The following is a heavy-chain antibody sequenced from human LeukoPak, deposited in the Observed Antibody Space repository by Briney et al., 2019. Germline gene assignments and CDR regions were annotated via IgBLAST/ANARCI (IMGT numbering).Heavy chain of an antibody. CDR1: GFTFSSYG. J-gene: IGHJ4*02. D-gene: IGHD2-15*01. CDR3: AKTLRTDIVVVVAVALDY. CDR2: ISYDGSNK. V-gene: IGHV3-30*18. Sequence: PGGSLRLSCAASGFTFSSYGMHWVRQAPGKGLEWVAVISYDGSNKYYADSVKGRFTISRDNSKNTLYLQMNSLRAEDTAVYYCAKTLRTDIVVVVAVALDYWGQGTLVTVSS.